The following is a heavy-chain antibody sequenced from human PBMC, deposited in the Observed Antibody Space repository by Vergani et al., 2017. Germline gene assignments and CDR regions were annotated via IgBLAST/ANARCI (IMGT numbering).Heavy chain of an antibody. CDR1: GGTFSSYA. J-gene: IGHJ4*02. CDR2: IIPILGIA. V-gene: IGHV1-69*04. D-gene: IGHD2-15*01. Sequence: QVQLVQSGAEVKKPGSSVKVSCKASGGTFSSYAISWVRQAPGQGLEWMGRIIPILGIANYAQKFQGRVTITADKSTSTAYMELSSLRSEDTAVDYCARDKCSGGSCYGEVSDYWGQGTLVTVSS. CDR3: ARDKCSGGSCYGEVSDY.